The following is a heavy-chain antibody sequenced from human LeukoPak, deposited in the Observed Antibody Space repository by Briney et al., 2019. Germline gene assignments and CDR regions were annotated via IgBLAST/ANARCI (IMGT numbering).Heavy chain of an antibody. CDR1: GGSISSYY. Sequence: KASETLSLTCTVSGGSISSYYWSWIRQPPGKGLEWIGYIYYSGSTNYNPSLKSRVTISVDTSKDQFSLKLSSVTAADTAVYYCARVDDAFDIWGQGTMVTVSS. CDR2: IYYSGST. V-gene: IGHV4-59*01. J-gene: IGHJ3*02. CDR3: ARVDDAFDI.